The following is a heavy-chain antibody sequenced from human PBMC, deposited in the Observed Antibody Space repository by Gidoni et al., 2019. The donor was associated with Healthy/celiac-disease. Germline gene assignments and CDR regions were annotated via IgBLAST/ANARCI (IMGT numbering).Heavy chain of an antibody. CDR2: IYPCDSDT. CDR1: GYIFTTYW. CDR3: ATWRGGRYYPGTHYFDY. V-gene: IGHV5-51*01. Sequence: EVQLVQSGAEVKKPGESLKISCKGSGYIFTTYWIAWVRQMPGKGLEWMGIIYPCDSDTRYSPSFQGQVTISADKSISTAYLQWSSLKASDSAIYYCATWRGGRYYPGTHYFDYWGQGTLVTVSS. J-gene: IGHJ4*02. D-gene: IGHD1-26*01.